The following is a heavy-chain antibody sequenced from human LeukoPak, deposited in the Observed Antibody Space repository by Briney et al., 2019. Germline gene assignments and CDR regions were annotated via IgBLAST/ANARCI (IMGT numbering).Heavy chain of an antibody. J-gene: IGHJ4*02. V-gene: IGHV1-18*01. CDR1: GYTFTSYG. CDR2: ISAYNGNT. D-gene: IGHD3-10*01. Sequence: ASVKVSCKASGYTFTSYGISWVRQAPGRGLEWMGWISAYNGNTNYAQKLQGRVTMTTDTSTSTAYMELRSLRSDDTAVYYCARVVLLWFGELSCIDYWGQGTLVTVSS. CDR3: ARVVLLWFGELSCIDY.